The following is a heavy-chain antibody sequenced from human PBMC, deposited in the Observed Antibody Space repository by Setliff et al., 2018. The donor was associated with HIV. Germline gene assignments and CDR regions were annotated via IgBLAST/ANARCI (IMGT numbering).Heavy chain of an antibody. Sequence: ASVKVSCKASGYTFTSYSMHWGRLAPGQRLEWMGWLRTGTGDTSYSEKFKGRLTITRDTSANTAYMELSSLRFEDMAMYYCARERDSSGYQFDPWGQGTLVTVSS. CDR1: GYTFTSYS. CDR3: ARERDSSGYQFDP. V-gene: IGHV1-3*03. CDR2: LRTGTGDT. D-gene: IGHD3-22*01. J-gene: IGHJ5*02.